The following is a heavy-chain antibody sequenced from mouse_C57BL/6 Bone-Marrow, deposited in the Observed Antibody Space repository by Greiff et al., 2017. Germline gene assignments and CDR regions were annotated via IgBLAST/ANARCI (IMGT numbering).Heavy chain of an antibody. V-gene: IGHV1-39*01. J-gene: IGHJ4*01. CDR3: AGNYYGSSPYAMDY. CDR2: INPNYGTT. CDR1: GYSFTDYN. D-gene: IGHD1-1*01. Sequence: EVQLQQSGPELVKPGASVKISCKASGYSFTDYNMNWVKQSNGKSLEWIGVINPNYGTTSYNQKFKGKATLTVDQSSSTAYMQLNSLTSEDSAVXYCAGNYYGSSPYAMDYWGQGTSVTVSS.